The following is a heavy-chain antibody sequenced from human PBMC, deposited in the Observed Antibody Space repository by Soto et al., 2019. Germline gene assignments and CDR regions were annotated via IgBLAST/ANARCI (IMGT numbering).Heavy chain of an antibody. V-gene: IGHV3-30-3*01. Sequence: QVQLVESGGGVVQPGRSLRLSCAASGFTFSSYAMHWVRQAPGKGLEWVAVISYDGSNKYYADSVKGRFTISRDNSKNTLYLQMNSLRAEDTAVYYCAREQGSYCTNGVCYSLEGSDYWGQGTLVTVSS. J-gene: IGHJ4*02. CDR2: ISYDGSNK. CDR1: GFTFSSYA. CDR3: AREQGSYCTNGVCYSLEGSDY. D-gene: IGHD2-8*01.